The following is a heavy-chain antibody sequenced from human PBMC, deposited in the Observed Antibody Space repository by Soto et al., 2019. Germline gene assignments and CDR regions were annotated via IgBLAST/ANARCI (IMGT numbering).Heavy chain of an antibody. CDR1: GFTFSASA. V-gene: IGHV3-30*04. D-gene: IGHD1-7*01. Sequence: GGSLRLSCTAFGFTFSASAMHWVRQAPGEGLEWVAVISNDGNNQYYADSVKGRFTISRDNSKNTLYLQLNSLRAEDTALYYCARERVPTTQVASAVLMYLHYWGQGTLVTVSS. CDR2: ISNDGNNQ. J-gene: IGHJ1*01. CDR3: ARERVPTTQVASAVLMYLHY.